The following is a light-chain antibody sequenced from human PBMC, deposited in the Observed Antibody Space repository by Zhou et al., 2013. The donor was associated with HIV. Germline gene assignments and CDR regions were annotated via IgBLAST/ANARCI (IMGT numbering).Light chain of an antibody. CDR1: QGISSY. CDR2: AAS. CDR3: QQLNSYPRT. V-gene: IGKV1-9*01. J-gene: IGKJ1*01. Sequence: DLQMTQSPSTLSASVGDRVTITCRASQGISSYLAWYQQKPGKAPKLLIYAASTLQSGVPSRFRGRGSGTEFTLTISSLQPEDFATYYCQQLNSYPRTFGQGTKVE.